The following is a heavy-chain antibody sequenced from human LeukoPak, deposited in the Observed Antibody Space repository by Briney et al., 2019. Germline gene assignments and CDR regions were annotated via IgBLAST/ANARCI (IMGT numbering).Heavy chain of an antibody. CDR3: ARVGGFGDFDAFDI. CDR1: GFTVSSNY. Sequence: GGSLRLSCAASGFTVSSNYMSWVRQAPGKGLEWVSVIYSGGSTYYADSVKGRFTISRDNSKNTLYLQMNSLRAEDTAVYYCARVGGFGDFDAFDIWGQGTMDTVSS. D-gene: IGHD3-10*01. CDR2: IYSGGST. V-gene: IGHV3-66*01. J-gene: IGHJ3*02.